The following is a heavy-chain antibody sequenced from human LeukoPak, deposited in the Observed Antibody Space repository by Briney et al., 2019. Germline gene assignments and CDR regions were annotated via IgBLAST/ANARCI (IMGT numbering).Heavy chain of an antibody. Sequence: SVKVSCKASGGTFSSYTISWVRQAPGQGLEWMGRIIPILSIANYAQKFQGRVTITADKSTSTAYMELSSLRSEDTAVYYCASGRSSGYYYGMDVWGQGTTVTVSS. J-gene: IGHJ6*02. CDR3: ASGRSSGYYYGMDV. D-gene: IGHD3-10*01. CDR2: IIPILSIA. CDR1: GGTFSSYT. V-gene: IGHV1-69*02.